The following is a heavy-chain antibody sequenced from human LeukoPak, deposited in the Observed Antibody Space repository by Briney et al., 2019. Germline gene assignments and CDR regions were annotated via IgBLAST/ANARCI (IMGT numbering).Heavy chain of an antibody. D-gene: IGHD3-16*01. CDR3: TVPQSGGNWFDP. CDR1: GFTFSDSA. J-gene: IGHJ5*02. Sequence: GRSLKLSCAASGFTFSDSAIHWVRQASGKGLEWVGRIRGKGFSDPPAYAASVKDRFTISRDDSESTAYLKMNSLKAEDTAVYYCTVPQSGGNWFDPWGPGTQVTVSS. CDR2: IRGKGFSDPP. V-gene: IGHV3-73*01.